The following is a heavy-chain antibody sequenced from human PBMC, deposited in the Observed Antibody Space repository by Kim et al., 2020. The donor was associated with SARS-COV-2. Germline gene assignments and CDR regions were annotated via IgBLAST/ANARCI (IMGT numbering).Heavy chain of an antibody. D-gene: IGHD4-17*01. CDR3: AKAMGHYGGKGIDAFDI. CDR2: ISGSGGST. CDR1: GFTFSSYA. V-gene: IGHV3-23*01. J-gene: IGHJ3*02. Sequence: GGSLRLSCAASGFTFSSYAMSWVRQAPGKGLEWVSAISGSGGSTYYADSVKGRFTISRDNSKNTLYLQMNSLRAEDTAVYYCAKAMGHYGGKGIDAFDIWGQGTMVTVSS.